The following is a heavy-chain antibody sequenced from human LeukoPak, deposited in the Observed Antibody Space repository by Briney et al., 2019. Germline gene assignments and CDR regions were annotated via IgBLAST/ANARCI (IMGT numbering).Heavy chain of an antibody. CDR3: ARGHPWQHLPESAFDY. V-gene: IGHV4-59*01. CDR1: GGSISSYY. Sequence: SETLSLTCSVSGGSISSYYWSWIRQPPGKGLEWIGYVYYSGSTNYKSSLKSRVSISVDTSKNQFSLKLSSVTAADTAVYYCARGHPWQHLPESAFDYWGQGTLVTVSS. CDR2: VYYSGST. J-gene: IGHJ4*02.